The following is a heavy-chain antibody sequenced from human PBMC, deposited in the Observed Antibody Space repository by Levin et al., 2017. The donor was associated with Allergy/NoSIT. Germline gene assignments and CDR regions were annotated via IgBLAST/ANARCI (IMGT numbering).Heavy chain of an antibody. CDR3: ARDSMARGIIRYYYYYYGMDG. Sequence: GGSLRLSCAASGFTFSNYAIHWVRQAPGNGLEWVAVISYDGSNTYYADSVKGRFVISRDNSKNTLSLQMNSLRAEDTAVYYCARDSMARGIIRYYYYYYGMDGWGQGTTVTVSS. D-gene: IGHD3-10*01. CDR1: GFTFSNYA. V-gene: IGHV3-30*09. CDR2: ISYDGSNT. J-gene: IGHJ6*02.